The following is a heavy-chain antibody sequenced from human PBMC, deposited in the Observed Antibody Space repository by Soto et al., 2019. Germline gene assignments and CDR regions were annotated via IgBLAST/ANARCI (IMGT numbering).Heavy chain of an antibody. CDR3: ARGPYDFWSGHFDY. V-gene: IGHV3-33*01. Sequence: VAVIWYDGSNKYYADSVKGRFTISRDNSKNTLYLQMNSLRAEDTAVYYCARGPYDFWSGHFDYWGQGTLVTVSS. J-gene: IGHJ4*02. CDR2: IWYDGSNK. D-gene: IGHD3-3*01.